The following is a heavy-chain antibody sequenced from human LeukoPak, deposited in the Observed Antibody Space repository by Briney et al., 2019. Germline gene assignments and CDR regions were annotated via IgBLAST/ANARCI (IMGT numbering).Heavy chain of an antibody. J-gene: IGHJ6*03. CDR3: ARDQYFDWIERPSYYMDV. D-gene: IGHD3-9*01. CDR2: IYHSGST. V-gene: IGHV4-4*02. CDR1: GGSISSSNW. Sequence: SGTLSLTCAVSGGSISSSNWWSWVRQPPGKGLEWIGEIYHSGSTNYNPSLKSRVTISVDKSKNQFSLKLSSVTAADTAVYYCARDQYFDWIERPSYYMDVWGKGTTVTVSS.